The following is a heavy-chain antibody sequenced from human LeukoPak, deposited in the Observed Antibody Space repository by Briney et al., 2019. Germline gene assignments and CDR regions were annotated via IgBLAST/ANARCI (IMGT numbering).Heavy chain of an antibody. CDR1: GYTFTSYD. V-gene: IGHV1-18*01. Sequence: GASVKVSCKASGYTFTSYDINWVRQATGQGLEWMGWISAYNGNTNYAQKLQGRVTMTTDTSTSTAYMELRSLRSDDTAVYYCASVKTGDYHFDYWGQGTLVTVSS. CDR3: ASVKTGDYHFDY. CDR2: ISAYNGNT. D-gene: IGHD4-17*01. J-gene: IGHJ4*02.